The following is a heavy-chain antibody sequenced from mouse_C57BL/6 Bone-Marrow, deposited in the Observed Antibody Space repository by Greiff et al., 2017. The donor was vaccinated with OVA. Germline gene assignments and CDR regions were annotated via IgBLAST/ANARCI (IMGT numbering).Heavy chain of an antibody. CDR2: IDPENGDT. Sequence: VQLQQSGAELVRPGASVKLSCTASGFNIKDDYMHWVKQRPEQGLEWVGWIDPENGDTEYASKFQGKATITADTSSTTAYLQLSSLTSEDTAVYYCTSSTVVAPYLDYWGQGTTLTVSS. CDR3: TSSTVVAPYLDY. J-gene: IGHJ2*01. D-gene: IGHD1-1*01. CDR1: GFNIKDDY. V-gene: IGHV14-4*01.